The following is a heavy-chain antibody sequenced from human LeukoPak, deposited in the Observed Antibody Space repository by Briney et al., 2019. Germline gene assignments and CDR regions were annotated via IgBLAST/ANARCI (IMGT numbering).Heavy chain of an antibody. J-gene: IGHJ4*02. Sequence: GGSLRLSCAASGFTFSSYSMNWVRQAPGKGLEWVSSISSSSSYIYYADSVKGRFTISRDNAKNSLYLQMNSLRAEDTAVYYCASDSSGYYFGFWGQGTLVTVSS. V-gene: IGHV3-21*01. CDR1: GFTFSSYS. CDR3: ASDSSGYYFGF. CDR2: ISSSSSYI. D-gene: IGHD3-22*01.